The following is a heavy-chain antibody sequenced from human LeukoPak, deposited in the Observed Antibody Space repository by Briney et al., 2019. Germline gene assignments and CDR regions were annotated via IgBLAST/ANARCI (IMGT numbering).Heavy chain of an antibody. Sequence: SVKVSCKTSGGTFNNSAISWVRQAPGQGLEWLGGIMPLFGTTGYAQKFQGRVTITKDESTRTVYLELTSLTSDDTAVYYCARDVHGDYGSGWFDPWGQGTLVSVSS. D-gene: IGHD4-17*01. V-gene: IGHV1-69*05. CDR1: GGTFNNSA. CDR2: IMPLFGTT. J-gene: IGHJ5*02. CDR3: ARDVHGDYGSGWFDP.